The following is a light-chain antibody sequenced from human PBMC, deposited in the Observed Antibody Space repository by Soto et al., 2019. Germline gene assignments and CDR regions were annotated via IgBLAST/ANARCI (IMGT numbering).Light chain of an antibody. Sequence: DIQMTQSPSTLSASLGDRVTITCRASQSISSGLAWYQQKPGKAPKVLIYDASSLQSGVPSRFSGSGSGTDFTLTISSLQPEDFATYYCQQSYSPPPVTFGQGTRLEIK. CDR2: DAS. J-gene: IGKJ5*01. CDR3: QQSYSPPPVT. CDR1: QSISSG. V-gene: IGKV1-5*01.